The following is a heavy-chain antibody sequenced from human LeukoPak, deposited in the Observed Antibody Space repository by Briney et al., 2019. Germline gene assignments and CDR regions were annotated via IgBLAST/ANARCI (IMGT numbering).Heavy chain of an antibody. D-gene: IGHD6-19*01. CDR3: ARGRENAVAGTSWWDNWFDP. CDR2: VNPNSGNT. V-gene: IGHV1-8*01. CDR1: GYTFTSYD. J-gene: IGHJ5*02. Sequence: ASVKVSCKASGYTFTSYDINWVRQAPGQGLEWMGWVNPNSGNTGYAQKFQGRVTMTRNTSISTAYMELSSLRSEDTAVYYCARGRENAVAGTSWWDNWFDPWGQGTLVTVSS.